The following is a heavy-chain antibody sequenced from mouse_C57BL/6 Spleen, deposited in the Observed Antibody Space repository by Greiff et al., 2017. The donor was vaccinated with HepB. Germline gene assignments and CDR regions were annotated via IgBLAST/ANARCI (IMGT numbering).Heavy chain of an antibody. CDR3: ASVPYYGSSYWYFDV. CDR2: IYPGSGST. D-gene: IGHD1-1*01. CDR1: GYTFTSYW. Sequence: VQLQQPGAELVKPGASVKMSCKASGYTFTSYWITWVKQRPGQGLEWIGDIYPGSGSTNYNEKFKSKATLTVDTSSSTAYMQLSSLTSEDSAVYYCASVPYYGSSYWYFDVWGTGTTVTVSS. V-gene: IGHV1-55*01. J-gene: IGHJ1*03.